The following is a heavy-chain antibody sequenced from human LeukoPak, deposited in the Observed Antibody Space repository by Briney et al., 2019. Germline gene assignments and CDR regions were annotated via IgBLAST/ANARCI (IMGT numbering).Heavy chain of an antibody. D-gene: IGHD2-15*01. CDR1: GFTFSSYW. Sequence: PGGSLRLSCAASGFTFSSYWMHWVRQAPGKGLVWVSRINSDGSSTSYADSVKGRFTISRDNAKNTLYLQMNSLRAEDTAVYYCARGYCNGGSCYSFYYWGQGTLVTVSS. J-gene: IGHJ4*02. V-gene: IGHV3-74*01. CDR2: INSDGSST. CDR3: ARGYCNGGSCYSFYY.